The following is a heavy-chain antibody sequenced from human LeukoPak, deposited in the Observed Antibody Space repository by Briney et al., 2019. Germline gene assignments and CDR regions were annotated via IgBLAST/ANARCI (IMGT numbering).Heavy chain of an antibody. Sequence: GASVKVSCKASGYTFTSYYMHWVRHAPGQGLEWIGIINPSGGSTSYAQKFHGRVTMTRDTSTSTVYMELSSLGSEDTAVYYCARGRSLLGVPAANIPFDYWGQGTLVTVSS. CDR3: ARGRSLLGVPAANIPFDY. J-gene: IGHJ4*02. V-gene: IGHV1-46*01. CDR1: GYTFTSYY. D-gene: IGHD2-2*01. CDR2: INPSGGST.